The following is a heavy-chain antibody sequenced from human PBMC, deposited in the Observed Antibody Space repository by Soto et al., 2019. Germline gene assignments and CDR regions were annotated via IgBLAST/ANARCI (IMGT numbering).Heavy chain of an antibody. V-gene: IGHV2-70*01. CDR3: ARTRIAARPIGAQFDP. CDR1: GFSLSTSGRC. D-gene: IGHD6-6*01. Sequence: SGPTLVNPTQTLTLTCTFSGFSLSTSGRCVSWIRQPPGKALEWLALIDWDDDKYYSTSLKTRLTISKDTSKNQVVLTMTNMDPVDTATYYCARTRIAARPIGAQFDPWGQGTLVTVSS. J-gene: IGHJ5*02. CDR2: IDWDDDK.